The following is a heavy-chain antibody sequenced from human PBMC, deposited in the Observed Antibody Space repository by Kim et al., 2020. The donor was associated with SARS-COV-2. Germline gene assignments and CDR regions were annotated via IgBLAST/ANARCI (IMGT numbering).Heavy chain of an antibody. CDR1: GGSISSSSYY. Sequence: SETLSLTCTVSGGSISSSSYYWGWIRQPPGKGLEWIGSIYYSGSTYYNPSLKSRVTISVDTSKNQFSLKLSSVTAADTAVYYCARDTQRVRDGGWFDPWGQGTLVTVSS. V-gene: IGHV4-39*02. D-gene: IGHD3-10*01. J-gene: IGHJ5*02. CDR2: IYYSGST. CDR3: ARDTQRVRDGGWFDP.